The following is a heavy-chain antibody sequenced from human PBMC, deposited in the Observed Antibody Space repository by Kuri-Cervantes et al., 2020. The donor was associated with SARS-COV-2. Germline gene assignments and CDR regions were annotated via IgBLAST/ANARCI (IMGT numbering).Heavy chain of an antibody. J-gene: IGHJ5*02. CDR3: ARGRRAYTHGYCSSTSCYYRGWFDP. CDR1: GGSSSGYY. CDR2: NNHSGST. D-gene: IGHD2-2*01. Sequence: ESLKISWAVDGGSSSGYYWSWTRQPAGKGLEWIGENNHSGSTNYNPSLKSRVTISVDTSKNQFYLKLSSVTAADTAVYYCARGRRAYTHGYCSSTSCYYRGWFDPWGQGTLVTVSS. V-gene: IGHV4-34*01.